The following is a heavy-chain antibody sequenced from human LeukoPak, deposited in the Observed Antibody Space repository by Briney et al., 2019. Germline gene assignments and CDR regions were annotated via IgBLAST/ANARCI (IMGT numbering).Heavy chain of an antibody. CDR2: ISSYNGNS. V-gene: IGHV1-18*01. Sequence: ASVTVSCKASGYTFTSYGISWVRQATGQGLDWMGFISSYNGNSNYAQRLQGRVNMATDTSTSTAYMERRSLRADDTAVYYCARDRDTTAHLGYWGQGTLVTVSS. CDR3: ARDRDTTAHLGY. D-gene: IGHD1-1*01. CDR1: GYTFTSYG. J-gene: IGHJ4*02.